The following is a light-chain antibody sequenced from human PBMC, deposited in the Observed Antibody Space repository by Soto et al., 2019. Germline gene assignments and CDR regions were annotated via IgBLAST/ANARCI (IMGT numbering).Light chain of an antibody. Sequence: SYELTQPPSVSVAPGQTARITCGGNNIGGKSVHWYQQKPGQAPVLVVYDDSARPSGIPERFSGSNSGNTATLTISSVEAGDEADYYCHVWDTSSDRSDVFGTGTKLTVL. V-gene: IGLV3-21*02. J-gene: IGLJ1*01. CDR2: DDS. CDR3: HVWDTSSDRSDV. CDR1: NIGGKS.